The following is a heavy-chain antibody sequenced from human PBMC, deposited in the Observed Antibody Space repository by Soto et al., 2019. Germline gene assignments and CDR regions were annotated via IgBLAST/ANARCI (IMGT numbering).Heavy chain of an antibody. V-gene: IGHV4-59*01. D-gene: IGHD4-4*01. CDR2: IYYSGST. J-gene: IGHJ5*01. Sequence: PSATLSLTSTVSGGSISSYYWSWIRQPPGQELEWIGYIYYSGSTNYIPSLKSRVTISVDTSKNQFSLKLSSVTAADTAVYYCARGSISYSNYVGWFDSWGQGTLVTVAS. CDR1: GGSISSYY. CDR3: ARGSISYSNYVGWFDS.